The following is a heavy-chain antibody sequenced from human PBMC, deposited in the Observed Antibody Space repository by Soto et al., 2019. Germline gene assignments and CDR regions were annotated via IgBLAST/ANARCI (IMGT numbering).Heavy chain of an antibody. CDR1: GYTFTTYY. Sequence: ASVKVSCKASGYTFTTYYIHWVRQAPGQGLEWMGWINPKNGGIKYAQKFEGRVTMTRDTSISTAYMELSSLRSDDTAVYYGAPNSGSYSGDYGMDVWGQETTVTVSS. CDR3: APNSGSYSGDYGMDV. V-gene: IGHV1-2*02. D-gene: IGHD1-26*01. CDR2: INPKNGGI. J-gene: IGHJ6*02.